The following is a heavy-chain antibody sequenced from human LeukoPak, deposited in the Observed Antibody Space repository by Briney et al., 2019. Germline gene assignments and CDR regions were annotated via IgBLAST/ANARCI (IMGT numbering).Heavy chain of an antibody. CDR1: GFTFNNAW. CDR3: TTERSGAFHI. Sequence: GGSLRLSCAASGFTFNNAWMNWVRQAPGKGLEWVGLIKSKTNGGTTDYAAPVKDRFTISRDDSRNTLYLQMNSLKTEDTAVYYCTTERSGAFHIWGQGTMVTVSS. J-gene: IGHJ3*02. CDR2: IKSKTNGGTT. D-gene: IGHD3-10*01. V-gene: IGHV3-15*01.